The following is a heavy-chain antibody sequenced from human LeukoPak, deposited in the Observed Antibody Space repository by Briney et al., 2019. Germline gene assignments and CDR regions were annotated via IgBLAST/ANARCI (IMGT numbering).Heavy chain of an antibody. J-gene: IGHJ4*02. D-gene: IGHD5-18*01. V-gene: IGHV1-2*06. Sequence: ASVKVSCKASGYTFTSYYMHWVRQAPGQGLEWMGRINPNSGGTNYAQKFQGRVTMTRDTSISTAYMELSRLRSDDTAVYYCASRGDTAMVHGLIDYWGQGTLVTVSS. CDR3: ASRGDTAMVHGLIDY. CDR1: GYTFTSYY. CDR2: INPNSGGT.